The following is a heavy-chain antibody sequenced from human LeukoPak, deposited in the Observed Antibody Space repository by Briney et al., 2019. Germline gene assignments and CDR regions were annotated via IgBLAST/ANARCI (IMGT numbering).Heavy chain of an antibody. V-gene: IGHV1-69*05. Sequence: SVKVSCKASGGTFSSYAISWVRQAPGQGLEWMGGIIPIFGTANYAQKFQGRVTITRDTSASTAYMELSSLRSEDTAVYYCAREHMTTVTTMDYWGQGTLVTVSS. CDR1: GGTFSSYA. D-gene: IGHD4-11*01. J-gene: IGHJ4*02. CDR3: AREHMTTVTTMDY. CDR2: IIPIFGTA.